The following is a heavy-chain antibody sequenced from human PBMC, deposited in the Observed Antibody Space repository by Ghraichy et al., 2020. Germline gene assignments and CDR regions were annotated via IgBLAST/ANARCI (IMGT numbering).Heavy chain of an antibody. J-gene: IGHJ5*02. CDR1: GGSISTYY. CDR2: IYYSGST. CDR3: ARDRYYYDSSGYHALDP. V-gene: IGHV4-59*01. Sequence: SETLSLTCTVSGGSISTYYWSWIRQPPGKGLEWIGYIYYSGSTNYNPSLKSRVSISVDASKNQFSLKLRSVTAADTAVYYCARDRYYYDSSGYHALDPWGQGTLVTASS. D-gene: IGHD3-22*01.